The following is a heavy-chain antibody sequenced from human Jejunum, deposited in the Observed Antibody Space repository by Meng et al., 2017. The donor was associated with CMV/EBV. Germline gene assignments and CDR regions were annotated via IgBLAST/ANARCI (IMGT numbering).Heavy chain of an antibody. CDR1: GVSFRCYD. V-gene: IGHV4-34*01. CDR3: ARVGGAQHGDFDF. CDR2: INHSGST. D-gene: IGHD4-17*01. J-gene: IGHJ4*02. Sequence: GQLHQWGSGLFKPSETLSLTCSVYGVSFRCYDWTLIRQPPGKGLEWIGEINHSGSTNYHPSLKSRVTILVDTSKRQFSLRLSFVTAADTAVYYCARVGGAQHGDFDFWGQGTLVTVSS.